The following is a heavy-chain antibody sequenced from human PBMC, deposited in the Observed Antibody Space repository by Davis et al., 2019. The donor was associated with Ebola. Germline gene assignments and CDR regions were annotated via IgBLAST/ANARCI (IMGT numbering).Heavy chain of an antibody. Sequence: ASVKVSCKASGYTFTGYYMHWVRQAPGQGLEWMGWINPNSGGTNYAQKFQGWVTMTRDTSISTAYMELSRLRSDDTAVYYCATNDYGDYLYFLHWGQGTLVTVSS. CDR3: ATNDYGDYLYFLH. J-gene: IGHJ1*01. CDR1: GYTFTGYY. V-gene: IGHV1-2*04. CDR2: INPNSGGT. D-gene: IGHD4-17*01.